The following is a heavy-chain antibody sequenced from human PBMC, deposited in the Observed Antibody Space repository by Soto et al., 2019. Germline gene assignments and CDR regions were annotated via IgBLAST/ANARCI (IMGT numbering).Heavy chain of an antibody. CDR1: GFSLNTGGVG. J-gene: IGHJ6*02. CDR3: VRNWRYYGVDYYYGMDA. CDR2: IYWDDDE. Sequence: ITLKESGPTLVKPTQTLTLTCTFSGFSLNTGGVGVGWVRQPRGKAMEWLALIYWDDDERYRPSLRSRLNTAKDTFNNQLVLTMTNMDPEDTATYYCVRNWRYYGVDYYYGMDAWGQGTTVTVSS. V-gene: IGHV2-5*02. D-gene: IGHD3-10*01.